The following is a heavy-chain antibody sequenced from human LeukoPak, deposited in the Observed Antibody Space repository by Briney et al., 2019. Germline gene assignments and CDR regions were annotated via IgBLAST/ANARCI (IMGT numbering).Heavy chain of an antibody. J-gene: IGHJ4*02. CDR3: ARSYPGIAAAGTVYFDY. Sequence: GSSVKVSCTASGGTFSSYAISWVRQAPGQGLEWMGVIIPIFGTANYAQKFQGRVTITTDESTSTAYMELSSLRSEDTAVFYCARSYPGIAAAGTVYFDYWGQGTLVIVSA. V-gene: IGHV1-69*05. D-gene: IGHD6-13*01. CDR1: GGTFSSYA. CDR2: IIPIFGTA.